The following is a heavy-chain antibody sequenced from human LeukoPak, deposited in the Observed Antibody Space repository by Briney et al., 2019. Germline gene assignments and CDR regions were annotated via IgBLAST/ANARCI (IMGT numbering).Heavy chain of an antibody. CDR3: ARDPGDIVVVEGYMDV. D-gene: IGHD2-2*01. Sequence: GASVKVSCKASGYTFTSYYMHWVRQAPGQGLEWMGIINPSGGSTSYAQKFQGRVTMTRDTSTSTVYMELSSLRSEDTAVYYCARDPGDIVVVEGYMDVWGKGTTVTVSS. J-gene: IGHJ6*03. V-gene: IGHV1-46*01. CDR2: INPSGGST. CDR1: GYTFTSYY.